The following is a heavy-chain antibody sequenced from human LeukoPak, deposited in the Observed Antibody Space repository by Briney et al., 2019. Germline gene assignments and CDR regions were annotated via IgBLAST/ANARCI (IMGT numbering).Heavy chain of an antibody. J-gene: IGHJ4*02. D-gene: IGHD3-3*01. CDR2: ITGSGGAT. CDR3: AKGGDFWSGYYLDY. CDR1: GFTFRSYA. V-gene: IGHV3-23*01. Sequence: LSGGSLRLSCAASGFTFRSYAMSWVRQAPGKGLEWVSGITGSGGATYYADSVKGRFTISRDNSKNTLYLQVDTLRAEDTAVYYCAKGGDFWSGYYLDYWGQGTLVTVSS.